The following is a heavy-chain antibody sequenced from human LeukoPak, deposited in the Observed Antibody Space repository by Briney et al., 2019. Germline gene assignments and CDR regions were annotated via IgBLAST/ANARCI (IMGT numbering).Heavy chain of an antibody. V-gene: IGHV3-23*01. J-gene: IGHJ4*02. Sequence: PGGSLRLSCAASGFTLSGYSMNWVRQAPGKGLEWVSAISGSGGSTYYADSVKGRFTISRDNSKNTLFLQMNSLRAEDTAVYYCAREPGSYYYDYWGQGTLVTVSS. CDR3: AREPGSYYYDY. CDR1: GFTLSGYS. D-gene: IGHD1-26*01. CDR2: ISGSGGST.